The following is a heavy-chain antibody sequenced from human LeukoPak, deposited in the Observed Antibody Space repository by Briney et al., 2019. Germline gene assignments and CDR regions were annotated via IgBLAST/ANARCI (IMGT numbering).Heavy chain of an antibody. CDR2: INPNSGGT. CDR1: GYTFTGYY. D-gene: IGHD4-17*01. J-gene: IGHJ5*02. V-gene: IGHV1-2*04. Sequence: GASVKVSCKASGYTFTGYYMHRVRQAPGQGLEWMGWINPNSGGTNYAQKFQGWVTMTRDTSISTAYMELSRPRSDDTAVYYCARDFSPHYGDYVYNWFDPWGQGTLVTVSS. CDR3: ARDFSPHYGDYVYNWFDP.